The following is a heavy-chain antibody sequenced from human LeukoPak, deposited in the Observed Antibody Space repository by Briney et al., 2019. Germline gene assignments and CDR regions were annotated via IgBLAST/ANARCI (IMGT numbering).Heavy chain of an antibody. CDR3: ARDLDWNFSNWFDP. D-gene: IGHD1-7*01. V-gene: IGHV4-34*01. CDR2: INHSGST. CDR1: GGSFSGYY. J-gene: IGHJ5*02. Sequence: PSETLSLTCAVYGGSFSGYYWSWIRQPPGKGLEWIGEINHSGSTDYNPSLKSRVTISVDTSKNQFSLKLSSVTAADTAVYYCARDLDWNFSNWFDPWGQGTLVTVSS.